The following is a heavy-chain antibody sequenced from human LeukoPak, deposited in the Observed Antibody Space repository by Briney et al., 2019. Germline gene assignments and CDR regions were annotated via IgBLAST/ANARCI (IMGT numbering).Heavy chain of an antibody. Sequence: SQTLSLTCTVSGGSISSGSYYWSWIRQPAGKGLEWIGRIYTSGSTNYNPSLKSRVTISVDTSKNQFSLKLSSVTAADTAVYYCARGGGSYSSFGPWAGGDLYCFDYWGQGTLVTVSS. CDR2: IYTSGST. V-gene: IGHV4-61*02. J-gene: IGHJ4*02. D-gene: IGHD1-26*01. CDR3: ARGGGSYSSFGPWAGGDLYCFDY. CDR1: GGSISSGSYY.